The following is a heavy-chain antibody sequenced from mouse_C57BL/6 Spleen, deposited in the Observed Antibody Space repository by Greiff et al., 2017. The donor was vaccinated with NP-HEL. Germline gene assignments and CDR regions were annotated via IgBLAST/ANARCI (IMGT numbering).Heavy chain of an antibody. Sequence: VQLKESGAELVKPGASVKISCKASGYAFSSYWMNWVKQRPGKGLEWIGQIYPGDGDTNYNGKFKGKATLTADKSSSTAYMQLSSLTSEDSAVYFCARDYGYDLYYFDYWGQGTTLTVSS. CDR1: GYAFSSYW. J-gene: IGHJ2*01. V-gene: IGHV1-80*01. CDR3: ARDYGYDLYYFDY. CDR2: IYPGDGDT. D-gene: IGHD2-2*01.